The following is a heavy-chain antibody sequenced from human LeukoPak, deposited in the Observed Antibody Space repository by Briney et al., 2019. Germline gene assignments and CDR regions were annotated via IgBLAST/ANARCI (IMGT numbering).Heavy chain of an antibody. CDR2: ISYDGSNK. CDR3: AKPRIAVAGRALDY. V-gene: IGHV3-30*18. D-gene: IGHD6-19*01. Sequence: PGRSLRLSCAASGFTFSSYGMHWVRQAPGKGLEWVAVISYDGSNKYYADSVKGRFTISRDNSKNTLYLQMNSLRAEDTAVYYCAKPRIAVAGRALDYWGQGTLVTVSS. J-gene: IGHJ4*02. CDR1: GFTFSSYG.